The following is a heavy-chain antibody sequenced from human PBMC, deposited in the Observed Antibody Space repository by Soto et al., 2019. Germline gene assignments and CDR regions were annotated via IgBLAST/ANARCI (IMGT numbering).Heavy chain of an antibody. D-gene: IGHD6-13*01. CDR2: INHSGST. V-gene: IGHV4-34*01. CDR1: GGSFSGYY. Sequence: SETLSLTCAVYGGSFSGYYWSWIRQPPGKGLEWIGEINHSGSTNYNPSLKSRVTISVDTSKNQFYLKLSSVTAADTAVYYCARGSYSSSWYHPPYFDYWGQGTLVTVSS. J-gene: IGHJ4*02. CDR3: ARGSYSSSWYHPPYFDY.